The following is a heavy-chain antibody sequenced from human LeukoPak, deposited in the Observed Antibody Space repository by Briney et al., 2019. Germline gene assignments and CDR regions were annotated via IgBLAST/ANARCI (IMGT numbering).Heavy chain of an antibody. D-gene: IGHD2-2*01. CDR2: IIPILGIA. CDR3: ASAHCSGSSCFWGAFEF. J-gene: IGHJ3*01. CDR1: GGTFSSYA. Sequence: ASVKVSCKASGGTFSSYAISWVRQAPGQGLEWMGRIIPILGIANYAQKFQGRVTITADKSTSTAYMELSSLRSEDTAVYYCASAHCSGSSCFWGAFEFWGQGTLVTVSS. V-gene: IGHV1-69*04.